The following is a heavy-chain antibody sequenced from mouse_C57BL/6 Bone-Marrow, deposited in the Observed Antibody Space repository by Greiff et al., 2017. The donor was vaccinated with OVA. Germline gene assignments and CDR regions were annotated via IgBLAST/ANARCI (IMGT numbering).Heavy chain of an antibody. D-gene: IGHD1-1*01. CDR1: GFTFSSYA. CDR3: AREGGLLLRPYWYFDV. J-gene: IGHJ1*03. CDR2: ISDGGSYT. V-gene: IGHV5-4*01. Sequence: EVKLMESGGGLVKPGGSLKLSCAASGFTFSSYAMSWVRQTPEKRLEWVATISDGGSYTYYPDNVKGRFTISIDNAKNNLYLQMSHLKSEDTAMYYCAREGGLLLRPYWYFDVWGTGTTVTVSS.